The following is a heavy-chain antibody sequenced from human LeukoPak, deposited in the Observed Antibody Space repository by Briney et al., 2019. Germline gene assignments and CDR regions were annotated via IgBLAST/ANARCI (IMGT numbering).Heavy chain of an antibody. V-gene: IGHV4-59*08. CDR2: IYYSGST. Sequence: SETLSLTCTVSGGSISSYYWSWIRQPPGKGLEWIGYIYYSGSTNYNPSLKSRATISVDTSKNQFSLKLSSVTTADTAVYYCARSIAARHWGQGTLVTVSS. D-gene: IGHD6-6*01. CDR1: GGSISSYY. CDR3: ARSIAARH. J-gene: IGHJ4*02.